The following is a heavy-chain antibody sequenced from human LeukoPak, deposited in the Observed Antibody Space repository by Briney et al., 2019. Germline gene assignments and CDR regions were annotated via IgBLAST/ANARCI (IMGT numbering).Heavy chain of an antibody. V-gene: IGHV4-59*08. Sequence: SETLSLTCTVSGDSISSSYWSWIRQPPGKGLEWLGYFYYSGSANYNPSLMSRVSISVDTSRNQFSLTLISVTAADTAIYYCARQAIAYSSSWFDYWGQGALVTVSS. CDR1: GDSISSSY. D-gene: IGHD6-13*01. J-gene: IGHJ4*02. CDR3: ARQAIAYSSSWFDY. CDR2: FYYSGSA.